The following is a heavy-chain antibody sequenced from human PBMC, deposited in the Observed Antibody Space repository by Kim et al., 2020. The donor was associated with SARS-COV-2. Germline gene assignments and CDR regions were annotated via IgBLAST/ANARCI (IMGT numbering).Heavy chain of an antibody. D-gene: IGHD3-22*01. CDR1: GFTFSSYG. CDR2: ISYDGSNK. V-gene: IGHV3-30*18. J-gene: IGHJ6*02. CDR3: AKIPTYYYDSSGYYYGSGMDV. Sequence: GGSLRLSCAASGFTFSSYGMHWVRQAPGKGLECVAVISYDGSNKYYADSVKGRFTISRDNSKNTLYLQMNSLRAEDTAVYYCAKIPTYYYDSSGYYYGSGMDVWGQGTTVTVSS.